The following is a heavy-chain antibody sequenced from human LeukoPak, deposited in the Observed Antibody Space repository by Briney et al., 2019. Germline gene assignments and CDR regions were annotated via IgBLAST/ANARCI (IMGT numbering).Heavy chain of an antibody. Sequence: GGSLRLSCAASGFTFSSYWMHWVRQAPGEGLVWVSRIKSDGSSTDYADSVKGRFTISRDNAKSTLYLQLSSLRAEDTAVYYCARGAYYYDSNGFPRFDPWGQGTLVTVSS. V-gene: IGHV3-74*01. CDR3: ARGAYYYDSNGFPRFDP. CDR2: IKSDGSST. J-gene: IGHJ5*02. D-gene: IGHD3-22*01. CDR1: GFTFSSYW.